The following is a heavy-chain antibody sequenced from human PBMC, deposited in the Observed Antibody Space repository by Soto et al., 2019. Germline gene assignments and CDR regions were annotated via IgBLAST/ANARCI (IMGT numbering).Heavy chain of an antibody. D-gene: IGHD5-12*01. CDR2: ISSSSSYT. CDR3: ARFGPATTFDS. Sequence: QRLSCAASGFTFSDYYMSWIRQAPGKGLEWVSYISSSSSYTNYADSVKGRFTISRDNAKNSLYLQMHSLRAEDTAVYYCARFGPATTFDSWGQGTLVTVSS. J-gene: IGHJ4*02. V-gene: IGHV3-11*06. CDR1: GFTFSDYY.